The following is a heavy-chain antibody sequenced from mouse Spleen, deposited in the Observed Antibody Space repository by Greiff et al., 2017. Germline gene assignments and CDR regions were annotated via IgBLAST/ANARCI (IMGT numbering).Heavy chain of an antibody. J-gene: IGHJ2*01. D-gene: IGHD1-1*01. CDR3: ARSPITTVVATEY. Sequence: VQLQQSGAELVKPGASVKISCKASGYAFSSYWMNWVKQRPGKGLEWIGQIYPGDGDTNYNGKFKGKATLTADKSSSTAYMQLSSLTSEDSAVYFCARSPITTVVATEYWGQGTTLTVSS. CDR2: IYPGDGDT. CDR1: GYAFSSYW. V-gene: IGHV1-80*01.